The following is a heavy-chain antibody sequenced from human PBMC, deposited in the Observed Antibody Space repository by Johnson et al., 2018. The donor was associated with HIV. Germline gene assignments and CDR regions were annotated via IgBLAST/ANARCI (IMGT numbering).Heavy chain of an antibody. D-gene: IGHD1-26*01. J-gene: IGHJ3*02. CDR1: GFTFSSYA. CDR3: AKDSRRWVAFSDAFDI. Sequence: QMQLVESGGGVVQPGRSLRLSCAASGFTFSSYAMHWVRQAPGKGLEWVAVISYDGSNKYYADSVKGRFTISRDNSKNTLYLQMNSLRAEDTAVYYCAKDSRRWVAFSDAFDIWGQGTMVTVSS. V-gene: IGHV3-30*04. CDR2: ISYDGSNK.